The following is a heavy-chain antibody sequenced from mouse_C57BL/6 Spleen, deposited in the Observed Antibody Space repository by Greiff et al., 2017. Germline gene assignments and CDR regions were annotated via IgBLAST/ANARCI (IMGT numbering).Heavy chain of an antibody. V-gene: IGHV14-4*01. CDR1: GFNIKDDY. Sequence: VQLQQSGAELVRPGASVKLSCTASGFNIKDDYMHWVKQRPEQGLEWIGWIDPENGDTEYASKFQGKATITADTSSNTAYLQLSILTSEYSAVYYCARYCNYAYFDYWGQGTALTVSS. CDR3: ARYCNYAYFDY. J-gene: IGHJ2*01. CDR2: IDPENGDT. D-gene: IGHD2-1*01.